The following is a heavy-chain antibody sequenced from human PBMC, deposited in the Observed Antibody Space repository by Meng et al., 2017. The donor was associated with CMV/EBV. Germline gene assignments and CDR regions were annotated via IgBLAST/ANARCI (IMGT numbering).Heavy chain of an antibody. CDR2: INHSGST. CDR3: ARGDLDY. CDR1: GGSFSGYY. Sequence: SETLSLTCAVYGGSFSGYYWSWIRQPPGKGLEWIGEINHSGSTNYNPFLKSRVTISVDTSKNQFSLKLSSVTAADTAVYYCARGDLDYWGQGTLVTVSS. V-gene: IGHV4-34*01. J-gene: IGHJ4*02.